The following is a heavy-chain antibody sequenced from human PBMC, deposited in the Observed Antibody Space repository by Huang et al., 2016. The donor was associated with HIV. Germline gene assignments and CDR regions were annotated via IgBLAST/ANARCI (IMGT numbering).Heavy chain of an antibody. CDR3: ARDWSFGSSTSPAD. D-gene: IGHD6-6*01. J-gene: IGHJ4*02. Sequence: QVQLVQSGAEVKNPGASVRVSCKASGYTFTDSTLHWVRQAPGQGLEWMGWINPKSGGTIDAQRFQGRITMTRDTTISTVHMDLRRIQSDDTAVYFCARDWSFGSSTSPADWGQGTLVTVSS. V-gene: IGHV1-2*02. CDR1: GYTFTDST. CDR2: INPKSGGT.